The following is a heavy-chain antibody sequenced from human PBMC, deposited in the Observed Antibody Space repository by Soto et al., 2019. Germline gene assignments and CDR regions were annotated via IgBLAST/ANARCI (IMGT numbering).Heavy chain of an antibody. D-gene: IGHD1-20*01. CDR1: GFTFSNTW. CDR3: TTYNTVWDPPIDY. Sequence: GGSLRLSCAASGFTFSNTWMTWVRQPPGRGLEWVGRIQSKIGGGTTDYAGPVKGRFTISRDDSKSTLYLQMNTLYTEDTAIYYCTTYNTVWDPPIDYWGPGTLVTVSS. V-gene: IGHV3-15*01. J-gene: IGHJ4*02. CDR2: IQSKIGGGTT.